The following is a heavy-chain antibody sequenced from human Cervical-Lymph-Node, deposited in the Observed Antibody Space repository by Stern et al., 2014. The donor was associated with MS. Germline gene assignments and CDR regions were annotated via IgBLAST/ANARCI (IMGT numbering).Heavy chain of an antibody. Sequence: VHLVESGGGVVQPGRSLRLSCAASGFTFSSYGMHWVRQAPGKGLEWVAVISYDGSNKYYADSVKGRFTISRDNSKNTLYLQMNSLRAEDTAVYYCAKDREWGTYYYYGMDVWGQGTTVTVSS. J-gene: IGHJ6*02. V-gene: IGHV3-30*18. D-gene: IGHD3-16*01. CDR1: GFTFSSYG. CDR3: AKDREWGTYYYYGMDV. CDR2: ISYDGSNK.